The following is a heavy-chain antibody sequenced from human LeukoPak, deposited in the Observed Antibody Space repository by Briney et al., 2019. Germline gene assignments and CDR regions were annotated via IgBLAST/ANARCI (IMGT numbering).Heavy chain of an antibody. V-gene: IGHV4-59*12. Sequence: SETLSLTCTVSGGSLISYHWSWIRQPPGKGLEWIGYISYSGSTNYNPSLKSRVTISVDTSKNQFSLHLSSVTPEDTAMYFCARDPPNDQSFDLWGQGTLVTVSS. CDR2: ISYSGST. CDR3: ARDPPNDQSFDL. D-gene: IGHD1-1*01. J-gene: IGHJ5*02. CDR1: GGSLISYH.